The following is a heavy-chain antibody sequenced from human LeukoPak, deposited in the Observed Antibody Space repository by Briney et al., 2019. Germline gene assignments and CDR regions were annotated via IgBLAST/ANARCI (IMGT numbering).Heavy chain of an antibody. Sequence: SETLSLTCTVSGGSISSHYWSWIRQAPGKGLEWIGYLFYGGGTTYNSSLKSRVTISVDSSKNQFSLKVRSVTAADTAVYYCARGTTTAAFNWFDPWGQGTLVTVSS. D-gene: IGHD4-11*01. CDR3: ARGTTTAAFNWFDP. J-gene: IGHJ5*02. CDR1: GGSISSHY. V-gene: IGHV4-59*11. CDR2: LFYGGGT.